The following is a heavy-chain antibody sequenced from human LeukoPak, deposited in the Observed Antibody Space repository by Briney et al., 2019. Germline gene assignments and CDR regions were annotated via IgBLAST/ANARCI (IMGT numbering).Heavy chain of an antibody. CDR3: ASGPLYYYDSSGPFDY. Sequence: ASVKVSCKASGYTFTSYYMHWVRQAPGQGLEWMGIINPSGGSTSYAQKFQGRVTMTRDTSTSTVYMELSSLRSEDTAVYYCASGPLYYYDSSGPFDYWGQGTLVTVSS. J-gene: IGHJ4*02. D-gene: IGHD3-22*01. CDR2: INPSGGST. CDR1: GYTFTSYY. V-gene: IGHV1-46*01.